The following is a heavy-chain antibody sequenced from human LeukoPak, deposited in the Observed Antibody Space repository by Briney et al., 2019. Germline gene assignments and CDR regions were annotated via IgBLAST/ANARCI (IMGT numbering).Heavy chain of an antibody. J-gene: IGHJ4*02. CDR3: ARGAAAIGGHYFDY. CDR2: IIPIFGTT. V-gene: IGHV1-69*05. Sequence: SVTVSFTASGGTFSIYANSWVRQAPGQGLEWMGGIIPIFGTTNYAQKFQGRVTITTDESTSTAYMEPSSLRSEDTAVYYCARGAAAIGGHYFDYWGQGTLVTVSS. CDR1: GGTFSIYA. D-gene: IGHD2-2*01.